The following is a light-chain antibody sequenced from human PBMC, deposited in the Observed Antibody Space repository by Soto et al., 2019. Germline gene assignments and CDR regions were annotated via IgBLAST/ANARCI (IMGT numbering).Light chain of an antibody. V-gene: IGKV3D-7*01. CDR2: GAS. CDR1: QSVSSSY. CDR3: QQSYSTPIT. J-gene: IGKJ5*01. Sequence: PGERVTLSCGASQSVSSSYLTWYQQKPGQAPRLLIYGASTRATGIPARFSGSGSGTDFTLTISSLQPEDFATYYCQQSYSTPITFGQGTRLEIK.